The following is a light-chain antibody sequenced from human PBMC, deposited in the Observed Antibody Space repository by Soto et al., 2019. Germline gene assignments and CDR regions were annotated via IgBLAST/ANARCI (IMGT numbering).Light chain of an antibody. CDR1: QTVNTY. J-gene: IGKJ5*01. V-gene: IGKV3-11*01. CDR3: QQRGTSIT. CDR2: DAS. Sequence: IVLTQSPATLSLWPGETAVLSCRASQTVNTYLSWYQQRPGQAPRLLIYDASKRVPGIPARFSGSGSGTDFTLTISSLEPEDFALYYCQQRGTSITFGKGTRLEIE.